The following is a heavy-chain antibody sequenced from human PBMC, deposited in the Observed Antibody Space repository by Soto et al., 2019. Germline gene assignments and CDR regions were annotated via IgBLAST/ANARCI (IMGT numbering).Heavy chain of an antibody. V-gene: IGHV3-23*01. J-gene: IGHJ5*02. Sequence: GGSLRLSCAASGFTLSNYAMSWVRQAPAKGLEWVSTFSGTGGYTYYADSVKGRFTISRDDSKNTLFLHMNSLRAADTAAYYCAGGQSALITYGPLDLWGQGPLVTVYS. CDR2: FSGTGGYT. CDR3: AGGQSALITYGPLDL. D-gene: IGHD4-17*01. CDR1: GFTLSNYA.